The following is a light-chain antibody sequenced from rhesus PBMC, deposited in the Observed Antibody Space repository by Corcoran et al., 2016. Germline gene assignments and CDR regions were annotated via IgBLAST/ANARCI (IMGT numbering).Light chain of an antibody. Sequence: DIVMTQTPLSLTVTPGEPASISCRSSQSLLDSVDGNTYLDWYLQKPGPLPQLLIYEVSNRASGVPDRFSGSGSDTDFTLKISRVETEDVVVYYCKQAIEFPLTFGQGTKVEIK. CDR1: QSLLDSVDGNTY. CDR3: KQAIEFPLT. CDR2: EVS. J-gene: IGKJ1*01. V-gene: IGKV2-104*02.